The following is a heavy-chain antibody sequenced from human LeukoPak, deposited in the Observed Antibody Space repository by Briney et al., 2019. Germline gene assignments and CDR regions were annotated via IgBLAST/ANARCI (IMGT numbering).Heavy chain of an antibody. D-gene: IGHD5-18*01. CDR3: ATIKRGNIFGYFDF. J-gene: IGHJ4*02. CDR1: GGSISSDY. Sequence: VEPSETLSLTCTVSGGSISSDYWSWIRQPPGKGLEWIGYLYDYGRTKHNPSLNSRLTLSADTSKNQFSLRLSSVTAADTAVYFCATIKRGNIFGYFDFWGQGILVAVSS. CDR2: LYDYGRT. V-gene: IGHV4-59*01.